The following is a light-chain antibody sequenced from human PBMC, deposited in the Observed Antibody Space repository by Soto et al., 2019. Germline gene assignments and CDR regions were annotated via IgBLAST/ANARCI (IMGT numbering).Light chain of an antibody. V-gene: IGLV1-40*01. Sequence: QSVLTQPPSVSGAPGQRVTISCNGSSSNIGAGYAVHWYQQLPGTAPKLLIYGNNNRPSGVPDRFSGSKSGTSASLAITGLQAEDETDYYCQSYDSNLSVLFGTGTKVTVL. CDR3: QSYDSNLSVL. CDR2: GNN. CDR1: SSNIGAGYA. J-gene: IGLJ1*01.